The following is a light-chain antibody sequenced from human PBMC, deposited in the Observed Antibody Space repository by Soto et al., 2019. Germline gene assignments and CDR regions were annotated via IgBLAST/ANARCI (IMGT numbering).Light chain of an antibody. CDR2: DVS. CDR1: SSDVGGYNY. CDR3: CSYAGSPRYV. Sequence: QSALTQPRSVSGSPGQSVTISCTGTSSDVGGYNYVSWYQQHPGKAPKVMIYDVSERPSGVPDRFSGSKYGNTASLTISGLQAEDEADYYCCSYAGSPRYVFGTGTQLTVL. J-gene: IGLJ1*01. V-gene: IGLV2-11*01.